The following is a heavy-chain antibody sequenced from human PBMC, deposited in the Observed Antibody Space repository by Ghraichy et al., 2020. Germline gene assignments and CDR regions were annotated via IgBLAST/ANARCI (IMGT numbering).Heavy chain of an antibody. CDR2: ISYDGSNK. CDR1: GFTFSSYA. V-gene: IGHV3-30-3*01. CDR3: ARYSSYGNPNFDY. J-gene: IGHJ4*02. D-gene: IGHD6-6*01. Sequence: GGSLRLSCAASGFTFSSYAMHWVRQAPGKGLEWVAVISYDGSNKYYADSVKGRFPISRDNSKNTLDLQMNSLRAEDTAGYYCARYSSYGNPNFDYWGQGTLVTVSS.